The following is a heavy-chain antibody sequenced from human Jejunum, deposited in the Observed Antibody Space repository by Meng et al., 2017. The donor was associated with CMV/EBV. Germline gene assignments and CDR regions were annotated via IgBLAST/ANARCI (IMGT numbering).Heavy chain of an antibody. CDR1: GDTFTHQG. CDR3: ARDPSNTSGRYAYFDY. V-gene: IGHV1-18*01. D-gene: IGHD6-19*01. CDR2: ISCYNGDT. Sequence: QLKLVRSGAEVKKPGASVRVSCKASGDTFTHQGISWIRQAPGQGLEWMGWISCYNGDTNYAQKLQGRVTMTTDTSTNTAYMDLRGLRSDDTAVYYCARDPSNTSGRYAYFDYWGQGTLVTVSS. J-gene: IGHJ4*02.